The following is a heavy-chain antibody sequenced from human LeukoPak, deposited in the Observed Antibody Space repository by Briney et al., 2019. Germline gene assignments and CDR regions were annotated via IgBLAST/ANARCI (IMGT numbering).Heavy chain of an antibody. Sequence: ASVNVSCKASGYTFTSYGISWVRQAPGQGLEWMGWISAYNGNTNYAQKLQGRVTMTTDTSTTTAYMELRSLRSDDTAVYYCARVKQLVSPWFDPWGQGTLVTVSS. CDR3: ARVKQLVSPWFDP. CDR1: GYTFTSYG. V-gene: IGHV1-18*01. J-gene: IGHJ5*02. D-gene: IGHD6-13*01. CDR2: ISAYNGNT.